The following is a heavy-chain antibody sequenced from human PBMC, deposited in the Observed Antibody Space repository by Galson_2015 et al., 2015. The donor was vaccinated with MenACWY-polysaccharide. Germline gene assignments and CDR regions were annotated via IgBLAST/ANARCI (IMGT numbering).Heavy chain of an antibody. CDR1: GYSFTSYW. V-gene: IGHV5-51*01. CDR3: ARSGYCSPRDKIGAFDI. CDR2: IYPGDSDT. D-gene: IGHD6-13*01. Sequence: QSGAEVKKPGESLKISCKGSGYSFTSYWIGWGRQMPGKGLEWMGIIYPGDSDTRYSPSFQGQVTISADKSISTAYLQWSSMKASHTAMYYCARSGYCSPRDKIGAFDIWGQGTMVTASS. J-gene: IGHJ3*02.